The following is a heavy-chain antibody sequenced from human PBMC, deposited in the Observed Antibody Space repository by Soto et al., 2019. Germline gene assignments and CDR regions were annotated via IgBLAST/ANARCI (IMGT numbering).Heavy chain of an antibody. CDR2: VHPSGST. Sequence: ESLCITSAVFIASLGDHYWSWSRQSPDKGLEWIGEVHPSGSTDYNPSLKSRLTLSLDTSKNQFSLKVASVTAADTAVYFCARGKPSGYRFGPRNFFYYGLDVWGPGTAVTVSS. CDR3: ARGKPSGYRFGPRNFFYYGLDV. J-gene: IGHJ6*02. V-gene: IGHV4-34*01. CDR1: IASLGDHY. D-gene: IGHD5-18*01.